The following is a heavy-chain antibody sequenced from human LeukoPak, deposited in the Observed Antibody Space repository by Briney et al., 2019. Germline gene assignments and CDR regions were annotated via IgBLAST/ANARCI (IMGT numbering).Heavy chain of an antibody. V-gene: IGHV3-74*01. CDR3: AKDHYWSIDY. Sequence: GGFLRLSCAASGFDFSSNWMHWVRHAPGQGLVWVSRIKGDGISTNYADSVKGRFTISRDIAKNTLYLQMNSLRAEDTGVYYCAKDHYWSIDYWGRGTLVTVSS. J-gene: IGHJ4*02. CDR1: GFDFSSNW. CDR2: IKGDGIST. D-gene: IGHD3-3*01.